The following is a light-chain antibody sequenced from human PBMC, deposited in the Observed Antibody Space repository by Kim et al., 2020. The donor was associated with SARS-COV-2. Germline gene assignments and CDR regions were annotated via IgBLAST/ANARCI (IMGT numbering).Light chain of an antibody. CDR2: GRN. V-gene: IGLV3-19*01. CDR1: SLRSYY. CDR3: QSRDSGGDVV. Sequence: SSELTQDPAVSVALGQTVRITCQGDSLRSYYVTWYQQKPRQAPVLVIYGRNNRPSGIPDRFSGSASGNTASLTISGAQAEDEAEFYCQSRDSGGDVVFGGGTKLTVL. J-gene: IGLJ2*01.